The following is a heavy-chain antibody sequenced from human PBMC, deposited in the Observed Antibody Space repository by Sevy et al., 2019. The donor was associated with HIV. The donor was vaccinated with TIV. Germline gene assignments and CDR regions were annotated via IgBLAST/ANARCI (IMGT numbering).Heavy chain of an antibody. CDR1: GGSFSNFP. D-gene: IGHD3-22*01. J-gene: IGHJ3*02. CDR3: VREIPDYVSGYYSVDAFDI. CDR2: IISKFGTT. Sequence: ASVKVSCKASGGSFSNFPVSWVRQAPGQGLEWMGMIISKFGTTDYAQKFQGRVTITADESTTTAYMELTSLRSEDTAVYYCVREIPDYVSGYYSVDAFDIWGQGTKVTVSS. V-gene: IGHV1-69*13.